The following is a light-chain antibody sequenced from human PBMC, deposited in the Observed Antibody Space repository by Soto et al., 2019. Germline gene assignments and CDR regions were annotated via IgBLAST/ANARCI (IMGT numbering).Light chain of an antibody. J-gene: IGLJ1*01. CDR3: SSFTTTSAPHYV. CDR1: SSDVGGYIY. Sequence: QSALTQPASVSGSPGQSISICCTGTSSDVGGYIYVSWYQQYPGKAPKLMIYEVSNRPSGVSNRFSGSKSGNTASLTISGLQAEDEADYYCSSFTTTSAPHYVFGTGTKLTVL. CDR2: EVS. V-gene: IGLV2-14*01.